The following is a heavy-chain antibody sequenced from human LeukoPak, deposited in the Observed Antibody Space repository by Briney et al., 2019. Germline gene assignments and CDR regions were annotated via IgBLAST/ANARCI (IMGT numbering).Heavy chain of an antibody. CDR2: ISAYNGNT. D-gene: IGHD3-3*01. CDR1: GYTFTSYG. V-gene: IGHV1-18*01. J-gene: IGHJ6*03. CDR3: ARVELRFLEWFNYYYYMGV. Sequence: ASVKVSCKASGYTFTSYGISWVRQAPGQGLEWMGWISAYNGNTNYAQKLQGRVTMTTDTSTSTAYMELRSLRSDDTAVYYCARVELRFLEWFNYYYYMGVWGKGTTVTVSS.